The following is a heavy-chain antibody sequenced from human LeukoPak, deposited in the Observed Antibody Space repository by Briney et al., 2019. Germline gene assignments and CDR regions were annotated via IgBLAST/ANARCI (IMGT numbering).Heavy chain of an antibody. CDR2: ISSSSSYI. CDR3: ALRGVRYVY. J-gene: IGHJ4*02. D-gene: IGHD1-1*01. CDR1: GFTFSSYS. Sequence: GGSLSLSCAASGFTFSSYSMNWVRQAPGKGLEWVSSISSSSSYIYYADSVKGRFTISRDNSKNTLYLQMDSLRAEDTALYYCALRGVRYVYWGQGTLVTVSS. V-gene: IGHV3-21*04.